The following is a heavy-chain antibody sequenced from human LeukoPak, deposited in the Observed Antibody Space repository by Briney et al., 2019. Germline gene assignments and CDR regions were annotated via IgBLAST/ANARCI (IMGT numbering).Heavy chain of an antibody. CDR1: GGSISSYY. Sequence: SETLSLTCTVSGGSISSYYWSWIRQPPGKGLEWIGSIYYSGSTYYNPSLKSRVTISVDTSKNQFSLKLSSVTAADTAVYYCARLYGSGSPFDYWGQGTLVTVSS. D-gene: IGHD3-10*01. CDR2: IYYSGST. V-gene: IGHV4-39*01. J-gene: IGHJ4*02. CDR3: ARLYGSGSPFDY.